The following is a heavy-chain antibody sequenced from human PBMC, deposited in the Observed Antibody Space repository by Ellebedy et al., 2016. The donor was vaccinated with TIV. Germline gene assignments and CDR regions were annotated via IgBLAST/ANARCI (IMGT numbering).Heavy chain of an antibody. CDR2: ISYDGSNK. J-gene: IGHJ6*02. CDR3: ARDLDFYYYYGMDV. CDR1: RFTFSSYA. D-gene: IGHD3/OR15-3a*01. Sequence: GESLKISCAASRFTFSSYAMHWVRQAPGKGLEWVAVISYDGSNKYYADSVKGRFTISRVNSKNTLYLQMNSLRAEDTAVYYCARDLDFYYYYGMDVWGQGTTVTVSS. V-gene: IGHV3-30-3*01.